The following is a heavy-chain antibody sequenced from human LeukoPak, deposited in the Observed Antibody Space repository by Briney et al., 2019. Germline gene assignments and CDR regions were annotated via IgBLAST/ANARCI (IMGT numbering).Heavy chain of an antibody. Sequence: PGGSLRLSCAASGFTFSSCGFDWVRQAPGKGLEWVSSIGPTGTDRYYADSVRGRFTISRDNAKNSMYLQMDSLRDEDTAVYYCATETIGRHYDYWGQGTLLTVSS. CDR1: GFTFSSCG. J-gene: IGHJ4*02. V-gene: IGHV3-21*01. CDR2: IGPTGTDR. D-gene: IGHD1-14*01. CDR3: ATETIGRHYDY.